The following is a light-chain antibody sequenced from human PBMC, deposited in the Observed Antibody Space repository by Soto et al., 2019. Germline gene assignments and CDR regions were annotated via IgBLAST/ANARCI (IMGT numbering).Light chain of an antibody. CDR2: GAS. CDR3: QLYNHWHPAWT. J-gene: IGKJ1*01. Sequence: THSRSTLRCVPEECASLWSPYHQSVSSSYLAWYQQKPGQSPRLLIYGASTRATGIPARFSGSGSGTQFTLTNSCPQSVDFAVYYCQLYNHWHPAWTCGKGTKVDIK. CDR1: QSVSSSY. V-gene: IGKV3-15*01.